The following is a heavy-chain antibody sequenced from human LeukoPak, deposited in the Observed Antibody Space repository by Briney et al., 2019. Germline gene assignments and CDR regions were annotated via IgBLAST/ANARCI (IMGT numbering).Heavy chain of an antibody. D-gene: IGHD6-13*01. CDR2: ISAYNGNT. Sequence: ASVKVSCKASGYTFTSYGISWVRQAPGQGLEWMGWISAYNGNTNYAQKLQGRVTMTTDTSTSTAYMELRSLRSDDTAVYYCARAGFSSSWHNWFDPWGQGTLVTVSS. J-gene: IGHJ5*02. CDR3: ARAGFSSSWHNWFDP. CDR1: GYTFTSYG. V-gene: IGHV1-18*01.